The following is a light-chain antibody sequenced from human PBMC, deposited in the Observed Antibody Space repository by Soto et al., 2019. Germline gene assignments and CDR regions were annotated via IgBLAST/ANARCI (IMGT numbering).Light chain of an antibody. Sequence: QLVLTQSSPASASLGSSVKLTCILSSGHNTYIIAWHQQQPGKAPRFLMTLDRSGSYNRGSGVPDRFSGSSSGADRYLTISNLQFEDEGDYYCETWYSNTHKVFGGGTKVTVL. CDR3: ETWYSNTHKV. J-gene: IGLJ3*02. CDR1: SGHNTYI. CDR2: LDRSGSY. V-gene: IGLV4-60*02.